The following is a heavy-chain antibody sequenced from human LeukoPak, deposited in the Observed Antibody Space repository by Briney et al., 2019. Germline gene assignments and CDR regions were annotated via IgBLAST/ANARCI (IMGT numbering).Heavy chain of an antibody. CDR3: AREEVDYYDSSGYPDY. CDR1: GFTFSQYA. Sequence: GRSLRLSCAASGFTFSQYAIHWVRQAPGKGLEWVAVISYDGNHKYYADSVKGRFTISRDNSKNTLYLQMNSLRAEDTAVYYCAREEVDYYDSSGYPDYWGQGTLVTVSS. D-gene: IGHD3-22*01. J-gene: IGHJ4*02. V-gene: IGHV3-30-3*01. CDR2: ISYDGNHK.